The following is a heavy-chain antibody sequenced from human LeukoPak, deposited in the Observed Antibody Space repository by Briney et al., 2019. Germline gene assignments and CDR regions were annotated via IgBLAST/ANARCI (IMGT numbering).Heavy chain of an antibody. CDR3: AKDPRWFPTSFDY. CDR2: ISGSGGST. J-gene: IGHJ4*02. D-gene: IGHD2-15*01. V-gene: IGHV3-23*01. Sequence: TSETLSLTCTVSGGSISSYYWSWVRQAPGKGLEWVSAISGSGGSTYYADSVKGRFTISRDNSKNTLYLQMNSLRAEDTAVYYCAKDPRWFPTSFDYWGQGTLVTVSS. CDR1: GGSISSYY.